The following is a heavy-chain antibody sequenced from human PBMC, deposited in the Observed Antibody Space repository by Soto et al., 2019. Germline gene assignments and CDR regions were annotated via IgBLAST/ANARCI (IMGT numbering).Heavy chain of an antibody. CDR3: ARVVVGSRLSLDY. Sequence: QVQLVQSGAEVKKPGSSVTVSCKASGGTFSSYTISWVRQAPGQGLEWMAGISPIFGTPIYAQKFQDRVTITADDSTMTADVELNRLTSEDTAVYYCARVVVGSRLSLDYWGQGTLVTISS. CDR1: GGTFSSYT. V-gene: IGHV1-69*01. D-gene: IGHD1-26*01. J-gene: IGHJ4*02. CDR2: ISPIFGTP.